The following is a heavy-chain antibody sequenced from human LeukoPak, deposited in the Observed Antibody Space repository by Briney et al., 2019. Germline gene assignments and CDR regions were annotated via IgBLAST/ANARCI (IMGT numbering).Heavy chain of an antibody. CDR2: INPSGGST. V-gene: IGHV1-46*01. D-gene: IGHD3-10*01. CDR1: GYTFTSYY. Sequence: ASVKVSCKASGYTFTSYYMHWVRQAPGQGLEWMGIINPSGGSTSYAQKFQGRVTMTRDTSTSTVYMELSSLRSEDTAVYYCARLYGSGSPDNYGMDVWGQGTTVTVSS. CDR3: ARLYGSGSPDNYGMDV. J-gene: IGHJ6*02.